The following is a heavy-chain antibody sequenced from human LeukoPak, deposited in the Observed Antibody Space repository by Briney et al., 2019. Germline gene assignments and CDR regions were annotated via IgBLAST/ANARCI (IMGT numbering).Heavy chain of an antibody. CDR1: GYSVSSNSVT. V-gene: IGHV6-1*01. Sequence: SQTLSLTCAISGYSVSSNSVTWNWIRQSPSRGLEWLGGTYYRSTWYNDYAVSVRGRITVNPDTSKNQFSLHLNSVTPEDTAVYYCARRLTQYDCFDPWGQGILVTVSS. J-gene: IGHJ5*02. CDR2: TYYRSTWYN. CDR3: ARRLTQYDCFDP. D-gene: IGHD2-2*01.